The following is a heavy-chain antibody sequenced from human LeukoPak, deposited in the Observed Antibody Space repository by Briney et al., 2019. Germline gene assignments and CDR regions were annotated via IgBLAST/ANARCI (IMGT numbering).Heavy chain of an antibody. CDR3: AGRGHRYSRD. V-gene: IGHV4-4*09. Sequence: SETLSLTCTVSGDSVTSGYWSWIRHPPGKGLEWIGYIYDSAITDYNPSLKSRLTISVDTSNNQFSLNLSSVTAADTAVYYCAGRGHRYSRDWGQGILVTVSS. CDR1: GDSVTSGY. CDR2: IYDSAIT. J-gene: IGHJ1*01. D-gene: IGHD2-15*01.